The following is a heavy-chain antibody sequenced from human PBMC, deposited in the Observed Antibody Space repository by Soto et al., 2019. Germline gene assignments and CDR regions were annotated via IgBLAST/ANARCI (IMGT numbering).Heavy chain of an antibody. J-gene: IGHJ6*02. CDR2: IYPGDPDP. D-gene: IGHD5-12*01. CDR3: ARRGDGYNAGYYYGLDV. V-gene: IGHV5-51*01. Sequence: GESLKISCKGSGYDFSNYWIGWLRQKPGKGLEWMGIIYPGDPDPRCSPSFQDQVTISADKSISTAYLQWGSLKASDTAKYYCARRGDGYNAGYYYGLDVWGQGTTVTVSS. CDR1: GYDFSNYW.